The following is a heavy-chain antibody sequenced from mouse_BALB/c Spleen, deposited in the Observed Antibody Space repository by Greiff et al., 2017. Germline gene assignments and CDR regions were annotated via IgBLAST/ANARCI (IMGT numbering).Heavy chain of an antibody. Sequence: VQLQQSGAELVRPGVSVKISCKGSGYTFTDYAMHWVKQSHAKSLEWIGVISTYYGDASYNQKFKSKATMTVDKSSSTAYMELARLTSEDSAIYYCARGEAFDYWGQGTTLTVSS. CDR2: ISTYYGDA. CDR3: ARGEAFDY. J-gene: IGHJ2*01. V-gene: IGHV1S137*01. CDR1: GYTFTDYA.